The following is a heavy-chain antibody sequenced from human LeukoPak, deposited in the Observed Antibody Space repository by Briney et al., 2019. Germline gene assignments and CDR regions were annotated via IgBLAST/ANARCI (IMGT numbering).Heavy chain of an antibody. CDR3: ARADSVLRYFDWLLWGGDYFDY. J-gene: IGHJ4*02. V-gene: IGHV3-21*01. D-gene: IGHD3-9*01. CDR2: ISSSSSYI. Sequence: GGSLRLSCAASGFTFSSYSMNWVRQAPGKGLEWVSSISSSSSYIYYADSVKGRFTISRDNSKNTLYLQMNSLRAEDTAVYYCARADSVLRYFDWLLWGGDYFDYWGQGTLVTVSS. CDR1: GFTFSSYS.